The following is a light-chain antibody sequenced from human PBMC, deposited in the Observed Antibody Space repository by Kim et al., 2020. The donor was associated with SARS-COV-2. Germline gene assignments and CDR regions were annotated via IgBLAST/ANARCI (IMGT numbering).Light chain of an antibody. Sequence: SYELTQPPSVSVAPGQTARITCGGNNIGTKSVHWYQQKPGQASVLVIYYDSDRPSGIPERFSGSNSGNTATLTISRVEAGDEADYYCQVWDSSSDHPVFGGGTQLTVL. V-gene: IGLV3-21*04. J-gene: IGLJ2*01. CDR1: NIGTKS. CDR2: YDS. CDR3: QVWDSSSDHPV.